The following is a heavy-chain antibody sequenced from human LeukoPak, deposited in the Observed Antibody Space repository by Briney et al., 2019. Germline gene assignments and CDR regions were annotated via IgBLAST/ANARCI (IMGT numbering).Heavy chain of an antibody. J-gene: IGHJ4*02. CDR2: ISSNGGST. V-gene: IGHV3-64*01. CDR3: AKSTTTVTTSFDY. D-gene: IGHD4-17*01. CDR1: GFTFSSYA. Sequence: GGSLRLSCAASGFTFSSYAMHWVRQAPGKGLEYVSAISSNGGSTYYVNSVKGRFTISRDNSKNTLYLQMNSLRAEDTAVYYCAKSTTTVTTSFDYWGQGTLVTVSS.